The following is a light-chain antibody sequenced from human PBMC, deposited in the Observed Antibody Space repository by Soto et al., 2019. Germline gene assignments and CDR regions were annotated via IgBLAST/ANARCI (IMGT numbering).Light chain of an antibody. CDR1: QSVSSSY. J-gene: IGKJ4*01. V-gene: IGKV3-20*01. Sequence: EIVLTQSPGTLSLSPGERATLSCRASQSVSSSYLAWYQQKPGQAPRLLIYGASSRATGIPDRFSGSGSGTDFTLTISRLEPEYFAVYYCQQCGSSPLTFGGGTKVEIK. CDR3: QQCGSSPLT. CDR2: GAS.